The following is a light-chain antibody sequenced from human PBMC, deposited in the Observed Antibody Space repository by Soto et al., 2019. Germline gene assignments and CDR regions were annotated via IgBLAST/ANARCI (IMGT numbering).Light chain of an antibody. CDR2: AAS. V-gene: IGKV1-8*01. CDR3: QQYYSYPRT. J-gene: IGKJ1*01. CDR1: QGISSC. Sequence: IQLTQSPSFLSASVGDRVTITFRASQGISSCLALYQQKPGKAPNLLIYAASTLQSGVPSRFSGSGSGTDFTLTISCLQSEDFATYYCQQYYSYPRTFGQGTKVDIK.